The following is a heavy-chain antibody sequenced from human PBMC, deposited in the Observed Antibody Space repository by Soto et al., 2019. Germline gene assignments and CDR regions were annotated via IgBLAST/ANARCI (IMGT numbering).Heavy chain of an antibody. V-gene: IGHV1-8*01. J-gene: IGHJ6*02. D-gene: IGHD6-19*01. CDR3: ATKYSSGWYDYYYYGMDV. Sequence: QVQLVQSGAEVKKPGASVKVSCKASGYTFTSYDINWVRQATGQGLEWMGWMNPNSGNTGYAQKFQGRVTMTRNTYISTAYMELSSLRSEDTAVYYCATKYSSGWYDYYYYGMDVWGQGTTVTVSS. CDR2: MNPNSGNT. CDR1: GYTFTSYD.